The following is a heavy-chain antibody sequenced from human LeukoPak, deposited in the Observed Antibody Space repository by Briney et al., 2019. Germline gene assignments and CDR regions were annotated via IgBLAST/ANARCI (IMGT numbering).Heavy chain of an antibody. CDR3: AKLPSTGWYAGGNWFDP. D-gene: IGHD6-19*01. V-gene: IGHV3-23*01. J-gene: IGHJ5*02. CDR2: ISGSGGDI. Sequence: GGSLRLSCAASGFTFSNYAMTWVRQAPGKGLEWVSLISGSGGDIRYADSVRGRFSISRDNSKNTLYLQMNSLRDEDTAVFYCAKLPSTGWYAGGNWFDPWGQGTLVTVSS. CDR1: GFTFSNYA.